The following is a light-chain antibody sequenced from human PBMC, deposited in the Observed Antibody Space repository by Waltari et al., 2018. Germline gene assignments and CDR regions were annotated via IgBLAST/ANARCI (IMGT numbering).Light chain of an antibody. CDR3: QQYNIWPPYT. J-gene: IGKJ2*01. Sequence: EIVMTQSPATLSVSPGERATLSCRASQIVSINLAWYQQKFGQAPRLLIYGASTRATGVPSRFSGSGSGTEFTLTLSSLQSEDFAVYYCQQYNIWPPYTFGQGTKLEI. V-gene: IGKV3-15*01. CDR2: GAS. CDR1: QIVSIN.